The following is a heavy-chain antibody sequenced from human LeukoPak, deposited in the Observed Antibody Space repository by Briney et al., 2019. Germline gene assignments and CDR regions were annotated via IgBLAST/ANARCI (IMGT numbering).Heavy chain of an antibody. J-gene: IGHJ4*02. CDR2: INHSGST. CDR3: ARRYYYGSGFDY. V-gene: IGHV4-34*01. Sequence: SETLSLTCAVYGGSLSGYYWSWIRQPPGKGLEWIGEINHSGSTNYNPSLKSRVTISVDTSKNQFSLKLSSVTAADTAVYYCARRYYYGSGFDYWGQGTLVTVSS. D-gene: IGHD3-10*01. CDR1: GGSLSGYY.